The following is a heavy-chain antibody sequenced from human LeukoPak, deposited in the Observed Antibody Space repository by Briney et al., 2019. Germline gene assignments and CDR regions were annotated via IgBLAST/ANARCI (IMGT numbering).Heavy chain of an antibody. J-gene: IGHJ4*02. CDR2: INWNGGST. CDR1: GFTFDDYG. Sequence: GGSLRLSCAASGFTFDDYGMSWVRQAPGKGLEWVSGINWNGGSTGYADSVKGRFTISRDNAKNTLYLQMNSLRAEDTAVYYCAKNRYGSSSVTLDYWGQGTLVTVSS. V-gene: IGHV3-20*04. CDR3: AKNRYGSSSVTLDY. D-gene: IGHD6-6*01.